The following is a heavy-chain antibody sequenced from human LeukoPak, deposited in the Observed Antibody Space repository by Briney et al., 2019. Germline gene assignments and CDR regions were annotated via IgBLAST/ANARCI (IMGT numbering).Heavy chain of an antibody. CDR2: IIPIFGTA. CDR3: AREYGYGGNGAFDI. D-gene: IGHD4-23*01. CDR1: GGTFSSYS. J-gene: IGHJ3*02. V-gene: IGHV1-69*01. Sequence: SVKVSCKASGGTFSSYSISWVRQAPGQGLEWMGGIIPIFGTANYAQKFQGRVTITADESTSTAYMELSSLRSEDTAVYYCAREYGYGGNGAFDIWGQGTMVTVSS.